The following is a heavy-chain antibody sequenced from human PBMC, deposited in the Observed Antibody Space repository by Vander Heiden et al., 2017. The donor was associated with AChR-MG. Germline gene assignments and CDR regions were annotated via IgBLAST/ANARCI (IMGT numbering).Heavy chain of an antibody. CDR2: ISSSSSTI. J-gene: IGHJ3*02. V-gene: IGHV3-48*02. Sequence: EVQLVESGGGLVQPGGSLRLSCAASGFTFSSYSMNWVRQAPGKGLEWVSYISSSSSTIYYADSVKSRFTISRDNAKNSLYLQMNSLRDEDTAVYYCARTFATYYDFWSGVHAFDIWGQGTMVTVSS. CDR1: GFTFSSYS. CDR3: ARTFATYYDFWSGVHAFDI. D-gene: IGHD3-3*01.